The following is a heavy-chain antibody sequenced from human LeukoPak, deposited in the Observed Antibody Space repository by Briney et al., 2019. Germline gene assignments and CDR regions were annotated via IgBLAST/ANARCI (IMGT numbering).Heavy chain of an antibody. Sequence: PGGSLRLSCAASGFTFSSYSMNWVRQAPGKGLEWASSISSSSSYIYYADSVKGRFTISRDNAKNSLYLQMNSLRAEDTAVYYCARTDSSGWPYYFDYWGQGTLVTVSS. J-gene: IGHJ4*02. D-gene: IGHD6-19*01. CDR3: ARTDSSGWPYYFDY. V-gene: IGHV3-21*01. CDR1: GFTFSSYS. CDR2: ISSSSSYI.